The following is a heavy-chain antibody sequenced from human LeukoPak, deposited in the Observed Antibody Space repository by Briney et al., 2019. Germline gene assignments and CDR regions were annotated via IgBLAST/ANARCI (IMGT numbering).Heavy chain of an antibody. CDR2: IRSSGRPV. Sequence: GGSLRLSCAASGFTFSDYYMSWIRQAPGKGLEWVSYIRSSGRPVYYADSVKGRFTISRDNAKNSLYLQMNSQRAEDTAVYYCARDLEDYYYMDVWGKGTTVTVSS. CDR1: GFTFSDYY. J-gene: IGHJ6*03. CDR3: ARDLEDYYYMDV. V-gene: IGHV3-11*04.